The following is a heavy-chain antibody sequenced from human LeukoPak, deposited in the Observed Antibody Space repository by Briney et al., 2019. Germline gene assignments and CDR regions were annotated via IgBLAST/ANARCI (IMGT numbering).Heavy chain of an antibody. CDR3: ARDDPHCSSTSCYRGTYYYYYMDV. D-gene: IGHD2-2*02. J-gene: IGHJ6*03. V-gene: IGHV1-2*02. Sequence: GASVKVSCKASGYTFTSYYMHWVRQAPGQGLEWMGWINPNSGGTNYAQKFQGRVTITADKSTSTAYMELSSLRSEDTAVYYCARDDPHCSSTSCYRGTYYYYYMDVWGKGTTVTVSS. CDR1: GYTFTSYY. CDR2: INPNSGGT.